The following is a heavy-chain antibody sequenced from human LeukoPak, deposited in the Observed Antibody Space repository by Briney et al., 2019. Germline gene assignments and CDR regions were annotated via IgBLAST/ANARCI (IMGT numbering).Heavy chain of an antibody. Sequence: GGSLRLSCAASGFTFSSYGMHWVRQAPGKGLEWVAVISYDGSNKYYADSVKGRSTISRDNSKNTLYLQMNSLRAEEAAVYYCAKGYDYVWGSCVYWGQGTLVTVSS. V-gene: IGHV3-30*18. CDR3: AKGYDYVWGSCVY. CDR1: GFTFSSYG. D-gene: IGHD3-16*01. CDR2: ISYDGSNK. J-gene: IGHJ4*02.